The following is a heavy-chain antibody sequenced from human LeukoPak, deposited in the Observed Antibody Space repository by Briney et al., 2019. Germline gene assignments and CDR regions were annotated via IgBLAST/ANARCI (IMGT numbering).Heavy chain of an antibody. CDR3: ANYMVATMAAI. V-gene: IGHV4-39*07. CDR2: IYYSGST. J-gene: IGHJ3*02. CDR1: GGSISSNDYY. Sequence: SETLSLTCTVSGGSISSNDYYWDWIRQPPGMGLEYIGSIYYSGSTYYNPSLKSRVTISVDASKNQFSLKLNSVTAADTAVYYCANYMVATMAAIWGQGTMVTVSS. D-gene: IGHD5-12*01.